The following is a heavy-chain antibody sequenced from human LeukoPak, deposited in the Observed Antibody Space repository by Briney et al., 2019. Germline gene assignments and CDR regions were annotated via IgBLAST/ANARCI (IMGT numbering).Heavy chain of an antibody. CDR2: INAGNDYT. J-gene: IGHJ4*02. Sequence: ASVKVSCTASGYTFTGYYMHWVRQAPGQRLEWMGWINAGNDYTKYSQKFQGRVTITGDTSASTAYMELSSLRSEDTAVYYCARGGEYSYGLDYWGQGTLVTVSS. CDR3: ARGGEYSYGLDY. V-gene: IGHV1-3*01. D-gene: IGHD5-18*01. CDR1: GYTFTGYY.